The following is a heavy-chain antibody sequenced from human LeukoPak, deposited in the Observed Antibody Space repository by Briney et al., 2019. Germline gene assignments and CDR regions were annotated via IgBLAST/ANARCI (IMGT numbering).Heavy chain of an antibody. Sequence: GESLKISCRGSGYSFTTYWIGWVRQMLGKGLEWMGIIYPGDSDTRYSPSFQGQVTISADKSISTAYLQWSSLKASDTAMYYCARANINYGYSNLFDFWGQGTLVTVSS. CDR2: IYPGDSDT. CDR1: GYSFTTYW. V-gene: IGHV5-51*01. D-gene: IGHD5-18*01. CDR3: ARANINYGYSNLFDF. J-gene: IGHJ4*02.